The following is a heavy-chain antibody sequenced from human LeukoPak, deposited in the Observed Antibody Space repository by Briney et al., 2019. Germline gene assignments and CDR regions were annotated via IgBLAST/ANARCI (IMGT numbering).Heavy chain of an antibody. CDR2: INPNSGGT. CDR1: GYTFTGYY. CDR3: ARGGSRYYDSSGYYYHY. V-gene: IGHV1-2*02. Sequence: ASVKVSCKASGYTFTGYYMHWVRQAPGQGLEWMGWINPNSGGTNYAQKFQGRVTMTRDTSISTAYMELSRLRSDDTAVYYCARGGSRYYDSSGYYYHYWGQGTLVTVSS. J-gene: IGHJ4*02. D-gene: IGHD3-22*01.